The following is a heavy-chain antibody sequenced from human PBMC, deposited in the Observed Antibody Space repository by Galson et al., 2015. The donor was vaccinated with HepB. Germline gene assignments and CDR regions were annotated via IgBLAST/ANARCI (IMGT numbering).Heavy chain of an antibody. V-gene: IGHV5-10-1*01. CDR1: GYSFTSYW. CDR3: ASPPLRQSGGYYYGMDV. CDR2: IDPSDSYT. D-gene: IGHD3-3*01. J-gene: IGHJ6*02. Sequence: QSGAEVKKPGESLRISCKGSGYSFTSYWISWVRQMPGKGLEWMGRIDPSDSYTNYSPSSQGHGTISADKSISTAYLQWSSLKGSDTAMYYCASPPLRQSGGYYYGMDVWGQGTTVTVSS.